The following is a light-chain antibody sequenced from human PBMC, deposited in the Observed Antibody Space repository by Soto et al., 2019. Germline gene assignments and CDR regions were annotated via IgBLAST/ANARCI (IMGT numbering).Light chain of an antibody. CDR3: CSYRGLESRA. V-gene: IGLV2-14*01. J-gene: IGLJ1*01. CDR1: SSDVGGYNF. CDR2: EVN. Sequence: QSVLTQPASVSGSPGQSITISCTGTSSDVGGYNFVSWYKQYPGKAPKLMIYEVNRRPSGVSDRFSGSKSGNTASLTISGLQAEDEADYYCCSYRGLESRAFGTGTKVTVL.